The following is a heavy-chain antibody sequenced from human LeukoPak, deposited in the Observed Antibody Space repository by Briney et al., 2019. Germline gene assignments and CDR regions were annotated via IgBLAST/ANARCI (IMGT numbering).Heavy chain of an antibody. D-gene: IGHD3-22*01. CDR3: ARGGVTMIVPDY. V-gene: IGHV4-34*01. Sequence: PSETLSLTCAVYGGSFSGYYWSWIRQPPGKGLEWIGEINHSGSTNYNPSLKSRVTISVDTSKNQFSLKLSSVTAADTAVYYCARGGVTMIVPDYWGQGTLVTVSS. CDR1: GGSFSGYY. J-gene: IGHJ4*02. CDR2: INHSGST.